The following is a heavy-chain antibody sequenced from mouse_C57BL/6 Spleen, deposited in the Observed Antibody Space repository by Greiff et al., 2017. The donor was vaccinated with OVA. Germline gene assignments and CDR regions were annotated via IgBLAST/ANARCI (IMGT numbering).Heavy chain of an antibody. V-gene: IGHV1-69*01. Sequence: VQLQQPGAELVMPGASVKLSCKASGYTFTSYWMHWVKQRPGQGLEWIGEIDPSDSYTNYNQKFKGKSTLTVDKSSSTAYMQLSSLTSEDSAVYYCARTGSNYEGAMDYWGQGTSVTVSS. D-gene: IGHD2-5*01. J-gene: IGHJ4*01. CDR1: GYTFTSYW. CDR2: IDPSDSYT. CDR3: ARTGSNYEGAMDY.